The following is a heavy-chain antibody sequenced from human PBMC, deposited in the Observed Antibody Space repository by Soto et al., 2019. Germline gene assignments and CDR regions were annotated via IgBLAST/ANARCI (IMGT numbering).Heavy chain of an antibody. D-gene: IGHD1-26*01. CDR2: ISGSADST. Sequence: GGSLRLSCAASGFMFTGYAMSWVRQAPGKGLEWVSGISGSADSTYYADSVKGRFIISRDNSKNTLYLHMNGLRAEDTATYYCGKQRSIGMDSASFSSIGYWGPRILVTVSS. J-gene: IGHJ4*02. CDR3: GKQRSIGMDSASFSSIGY. CDR1: GFMFTGYA. V-gene: IGHV3-23*01.